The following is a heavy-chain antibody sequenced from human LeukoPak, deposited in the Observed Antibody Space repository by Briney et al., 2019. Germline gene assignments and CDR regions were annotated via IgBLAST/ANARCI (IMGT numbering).Heavy chain of an antibody. D-gene: IGHD5-18*01. CDR1: GFTFDDYA. CDR3: ARDLSGVTGYTYGRGIDY. CDR2: ISWNSGSI. V-gene: IGHV3-9*01. Sequence: GGSLRLSCAASGFTFDDYAMHWVRQAPGKVLEWVSGISWNSGSIGYADSVKGRFTISRDNAKTSLYLQMNSLRAEDTAVYYCARDLSGVTGYTYGRGIDYWGQGTLVTVSS. J-gene: IGHJ4*02.